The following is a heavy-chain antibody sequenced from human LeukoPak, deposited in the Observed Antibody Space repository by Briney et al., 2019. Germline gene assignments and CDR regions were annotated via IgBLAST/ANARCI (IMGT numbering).Heavy chain of an antibody. Sequence: SETLSLTCTVSGASISSYYWTWIRQPPGKQLEWLGYIRYSGSTSYNPSLNSRVTMSLDASKNQFSLKLSSVTAADTAVYYCVQVRLSGLFDPWGQGTLVTVSS. CDR2: IRYSGST. J-gene: IGHJ5*02. CDR1: GASISSYY. V-gene: IGHV4-59*01. CDR3: VQVRLSGLFDP. D-gene: IGHD3-16*01.